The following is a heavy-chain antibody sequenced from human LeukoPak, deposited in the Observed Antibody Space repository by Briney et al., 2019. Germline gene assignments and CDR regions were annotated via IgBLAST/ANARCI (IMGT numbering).Heavy chain of an antibody. D-gene: IGHD3-3*01. J-gene: IGHJ3*02. Sequence: SETLSLTCTVSGGSISSGSYYWSWIRQPAGKGLEWIGRIYTSGSTNYNPSLKSRVTISVDTSKNQFSLKLSSVTAADTAVYYCARFTTIFGVVIKDAFDIWGQGTMVTVSS. CDR3: ARFTTIFGVVIKDAFDI. CDR1: GGSISSGSYY. CDR2: IYTSGST. V-gene: IGHV4-61*02.